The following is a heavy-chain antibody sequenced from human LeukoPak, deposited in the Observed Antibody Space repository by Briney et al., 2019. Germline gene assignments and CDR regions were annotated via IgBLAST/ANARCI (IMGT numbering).Heavy chain of an antibody. Sequence: GGSLRLSCAASGFTFSSYWMSWVRQAPGKGLEWVANIKQDGSEKNYVDSVKGRFTISRDNAQNSLYLQMSSLRAEDTAVYYCARVYSGSYWAVFDYWGQGTLVTVSS. V-gene: IGHV3-7*04. CDR2: IKQDGSEK. CDR1: GFTFSSYW. CDR3: ARVYSGSYWAVFDY. J-gene: IGHJ4*02. D-gene: IGHD1-26*01.